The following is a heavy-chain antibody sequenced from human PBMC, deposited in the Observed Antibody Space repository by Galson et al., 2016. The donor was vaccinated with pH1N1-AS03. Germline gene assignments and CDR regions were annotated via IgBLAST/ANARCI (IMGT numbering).Heavy chain of an antibody. D-gene: IGHD4-11*01. CDR2: IPYDGNNK. Sequence: SLRLSCAASGFSFSSYGMHWARQAPGKGLEWVAFIPYDGNNKYYSDSVKGRFTISRDNSKNTVYLQMNSLRAEDTAVYYCAKDHSNFYGMDVWGRGAMVTVSS. CDR3: AKDHSNFYGMDV. J-gene: IGHJ6*02. CDR1: GFSFSSYG. V-gene: IGHV3-30*02.